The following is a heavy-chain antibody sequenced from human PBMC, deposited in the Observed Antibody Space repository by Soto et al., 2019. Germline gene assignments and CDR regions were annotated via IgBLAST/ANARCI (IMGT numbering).Heavy chain of an antibody. J-gene: IGHJ6*02. V-gene: IGHV4-38-2*01. CDR3: ARIFDYYAMDV. CDR1: GYSIASGYY. CDR2: IYHAGSD. Sequence: SETLSLTCAVSGYSIASGYYWAWIRQSPGKGLEWIGSIYHAGSDYYNPSLNGRAALSMDTSKNHFSIKLTSVTAADAAVYYCARIFDYYAMDVWGQGTTVTVSS.